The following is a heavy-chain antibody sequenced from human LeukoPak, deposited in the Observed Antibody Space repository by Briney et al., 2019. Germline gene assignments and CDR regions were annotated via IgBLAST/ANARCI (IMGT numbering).Heavy chain of an antibody. J-gene: IGHJ4*02. Sequence: GGSLRLSCAASGFIFSDYYMSWIRQAPGKGLEWVSYISSSGSTKKYADSVKGRFTISRDNAKNSLYLQMNSLRAEDTAVYYCARFYYGSGRPTQLDYWGQGTLVTVSS. CDR3: ARFYYGSGRPTQLDY. V-gene: IGHV3-11*01. CDR2: ISSSGSTK. CDR1: GFIFSDYY. D-gene: IGHD3-10*01.